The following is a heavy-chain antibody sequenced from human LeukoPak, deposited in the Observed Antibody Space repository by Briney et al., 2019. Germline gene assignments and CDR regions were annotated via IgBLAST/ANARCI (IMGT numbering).Heavy chain of an antibody. J-gene: IGHJ3*02. CDR1: GGSFSGYY. CDR3: ARDIVVVPAAYHDAFDI. Sequence: PSETLSLTCAVYGGSFSGYYWSWIRQPPGKGLEWIGDIYHSGSTNYNPSLKSRVTISVDTSKNQFSLKLSSVTAADTAVYYCARDIVVVPAAYHDAFDIWGQGKMVTVSS. CDR2: IYHSGST. D-gene: IGHD2-2*01. V-gene: IGHV4-34*01.